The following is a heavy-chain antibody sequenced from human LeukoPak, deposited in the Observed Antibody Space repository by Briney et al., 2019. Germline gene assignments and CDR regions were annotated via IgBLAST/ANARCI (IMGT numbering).Heavy chain of an antibody. J-gene: IGHJ6*03. D-gene: IGHD2-15*01. CDR2: IDSDGSSP. V-gene: IGHV3-74*01. Sequence: GGSLRLSCAASGFTFSTYWMHWVCQPPGKGLVWVSHIDSDGSSPSYADSVKGRFTISRDNSKNTLYLQMNSLRAEDTAIYYCAKNGDRGAYCSGGSCYPYYYYNMDVWGKGTTVTISS. CDR3: AKNGDRGAYCSGGSCYPYYYYNMDV. CDR1: GFTFSTYW.